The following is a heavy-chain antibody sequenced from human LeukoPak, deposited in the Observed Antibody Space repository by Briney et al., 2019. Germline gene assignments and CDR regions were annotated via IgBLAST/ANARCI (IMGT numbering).Heavy chain of an antibody. CDR3: ARGVTEDTGVAQFDS. D-gene: IGHD3-3*01. J-gene: IGHJ4*02. CDR1: GFTFFTYS. V-gene: IGHV3-30-3*01. Sequence: GGSLRLSCAASGFTFFTYSMHWVRQAPGKGLEWVAVVSYGGSNKNYADSVKGRLTISRDNSKSTLYLQMNSLRPDDTAVYYCARGVTEDTGVAQFDSWGQGSLVTVSS. CDR2: VSYGGSNK.